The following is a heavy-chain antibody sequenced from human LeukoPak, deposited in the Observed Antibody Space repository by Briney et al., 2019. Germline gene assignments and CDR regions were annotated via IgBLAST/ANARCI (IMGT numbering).Heavy chain of an antibody. CDR2: ISSSGGPI. Sequence: HPGGSLRLSCAASGFTLSSYEMNWVRQAPGKGLEWVSYISSSGGPIFYADSVKGRFTISRDNAKKSLYLQMNSLRAEDTAVYYCARGASELFRLVDVWGTGTTVTVSS. CDR1: GFTLSSYE. D-gene: IGHD1-1*01. J-gene: IGHJ6*04. V-gene: IGHV3-48*03. CDR3: ARGASELFRLVDV.